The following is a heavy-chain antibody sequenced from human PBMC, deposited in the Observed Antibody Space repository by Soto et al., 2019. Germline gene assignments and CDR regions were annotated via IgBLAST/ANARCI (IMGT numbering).Heavy chain of an antibody. Sequence: QLQLQESGPGLVKPSETLSLTCTVSGGSISSSSYYWGWIRQPPGKGLEWIGSIYYSGSTYYNPSLKSRVTISVDTSKNQFSLKLSSVTAADTAVYYCANQNQGYCISTSCYYFDYWGQGTLVTVSS. J-gene: IGHJ4*02. D-gene: IGHD2-2*01. CDR3: ANQNQGYCISTSCYYFDY. CDR2: IYYSGST. V-gene: IGHV4-39*01. CDR1: GGSISSSSYY.